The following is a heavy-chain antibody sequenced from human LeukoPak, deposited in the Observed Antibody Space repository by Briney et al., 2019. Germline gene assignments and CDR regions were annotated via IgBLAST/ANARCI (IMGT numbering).Heavy chain of an antibody. CDR2: INPSGGST. Sequence: ASVKVSCKAPGYTFTSYYMHWVRQAPGQGLEWMGIINPSGGSTNCPQKFQGRVTMTRDTSTSTVYMELSSLRSEDTAVYYCARGGGYKVDAFDIWGQGTMVTVSS. D-gene: IGHD5-24*01. CDR1: GYTFTSYY. J-gene: IGHJ3*02. CDR3: ARGGGYKVDAFDI. V-gene: IGHV1-46*01.